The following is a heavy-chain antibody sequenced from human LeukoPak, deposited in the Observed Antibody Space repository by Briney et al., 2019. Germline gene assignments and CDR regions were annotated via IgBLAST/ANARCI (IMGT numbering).Heavy chain of an antibody. CDR2: IYNSGST. J-gene: IGHJ5*02. V-gene: IGHV4-39*01. CDR3: ARQAYSSNLGWFDP. Sequence: GSLRLSCIASGFTFSSYEMSWVRQPPGKGLEWIGNIYNSGSTYYNPSLKSRVTISVDTSKNQFSLKLSSVTAADTAVYYCARQAYSSNLGWFDPWGQGTLVTVSS. CDR1: GFTFSSYE. D-gene: IGHD6-13*01.